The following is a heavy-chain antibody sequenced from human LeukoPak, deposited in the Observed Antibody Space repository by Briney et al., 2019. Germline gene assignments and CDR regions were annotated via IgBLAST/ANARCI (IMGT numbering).Heavy chain of an antibody. CDR2: ISGTGNSK. J-gene: IGHJ4*02. CDR1: GFTFSNYY. D-gene: IGHD1-26*01. V-gene: IGHV3-11*01. Sequence: GGSLRPSCVTSGFTFSNYYMTWIRQAPGKGLEWVSYISGTGNSKYYADSVKGRFTISRDNSKNTLYLQMNSLRAEDTAVYYCAKGTWELLRFYDYWGQGTLVAVSS. CDR3: AKGTWELLRFYDY.